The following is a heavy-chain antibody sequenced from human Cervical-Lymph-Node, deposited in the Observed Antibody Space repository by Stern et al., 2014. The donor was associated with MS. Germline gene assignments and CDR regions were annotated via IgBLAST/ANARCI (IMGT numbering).Heavy chain of an antibody. J-gene: IGHJ4*02. Sequence: VQLVESGGGVVQPGRSLRLSCAASGFTFSQNGMYWVRQAPGKGLEWVATISSDVSNKYSADSVKGRFTISRDNSKNTLYLQMNSLRPEDTAVYYCAKRGSGWSYFDDWGQGTLVTVSS. D-gene: IGHD6-19*01. CDR1: GFTFSQNG. CDR3: AKRGSGWSYFDD. V-gene: IGHV3-30*18. CDR2: ISSDVSNK.